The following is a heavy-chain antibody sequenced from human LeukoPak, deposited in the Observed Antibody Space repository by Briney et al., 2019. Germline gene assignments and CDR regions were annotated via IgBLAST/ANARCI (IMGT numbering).Heavy chain of an antibody. CDR1: GGSFSGYY. CDR3: ARGRGLSSDDAFDI. D-gene: IGHD6-25*01. J-gene: IGHJ3*02. CDR2: INHSGST. Sequence: SETLSLTCAVYGGSFSGYYWSWIRQPPGKGLEWIGEINHSGSTNYNPSLKSRVTISVDTSKNQFSLKLSSVTAADTAVYYCARGRGLSSDDAFDIWGQGTMVTVSS. V-gene: IGHV4-34*01.